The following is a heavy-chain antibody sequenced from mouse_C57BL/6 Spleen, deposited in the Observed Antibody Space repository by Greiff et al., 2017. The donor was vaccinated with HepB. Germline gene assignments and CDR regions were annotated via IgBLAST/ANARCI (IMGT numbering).Heavy chain of an antibody. J-gene: IGHJ3*01. Sequence: QVHVKQSGPGLVQPSQSLSITCTVSGFSLTSYGVHWVRQSPGKGLEWLGVIWSGGSTDYNAAFISRLSISKDNSKSQVFFKMNSLQADDTAIYYCARDSNYVGFAYWGQGTLVTVSA. V-gene: IGHV2-2*01. CDR2: IWSGGST. CDR3: ARDSNYVGFAY. D-gene: IGHD2-5*01. CDR1: GFSLTSYG.